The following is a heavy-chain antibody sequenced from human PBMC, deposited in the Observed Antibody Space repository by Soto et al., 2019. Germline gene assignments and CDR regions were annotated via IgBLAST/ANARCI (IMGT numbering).Heavy chain of an antibody. CDR3: AADPRHSSSKSYYYYGMDV. CDR1: GFTFTSSA. D-gene: IGHD6-6*01. CDR2: IVVGSGNT. V-gene: IGHV1-58*01. Sequence: QMQLVQSGPEVKKPGTSVKVSCKASGFTFTSSAVQWVRQARGQRLEWIGWIVVGSGNTNYAQKFQERVTITRDMSTSTAYMELSSLRSEDTAVYYCAADPRHSSSKSYYYYGMDVWGQGTTVTVSS. J-gene: IGHJ6*02.